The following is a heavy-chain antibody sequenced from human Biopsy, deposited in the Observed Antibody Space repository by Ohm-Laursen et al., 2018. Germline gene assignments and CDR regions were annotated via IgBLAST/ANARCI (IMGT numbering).Heavy chain of an antibody. CDR3: ARGGSGSGYYGMGV. CDR2: IIPIVGIT. D-gene: IGHD3-10*01. J-gene: IGHJ6*02. Sequence: SVKVSCKASGDTFSRSAFFWVRQAPGQGLVYLGRIIPIVGITNHAQTFQGRITLTADKSTFMVYMELSRLRSDDTAIYYCARGGSGSGYYGMGVWGQGATVSVSS. CDR1: GDTFSRSA. V-gene: IGHV1-69*04.